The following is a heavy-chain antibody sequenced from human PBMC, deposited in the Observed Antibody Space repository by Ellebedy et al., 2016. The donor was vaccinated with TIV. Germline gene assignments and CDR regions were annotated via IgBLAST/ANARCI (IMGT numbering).Heavy chain of an antibody. CDR2: ISSNGGST. J-gene: IGHJ4*02. D-gene: IGHD6-13*01. CDR1: GSTFSGYA. V-gene: IGHV3-64D*06. CDR3: VKDRRAAAGRIRNYFDY. Sequence: PGGSLRLSCSASGSTFSGYAMHWVRQAPGKGLEYVSAISSNGGSTNYADSVKGRFTISRDNSKNTLYLQMSSLRAEDTAVYYCVKDRRAAAGRIRNYFDYWGQGTLVTVSS.